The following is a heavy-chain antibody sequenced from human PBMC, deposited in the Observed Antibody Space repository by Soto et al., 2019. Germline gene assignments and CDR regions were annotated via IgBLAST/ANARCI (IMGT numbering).Heavy chain of an antibody. D-gene: IGHD6-13*01. CDR1: GYSFTSYW. V-gene: IGHV5-51*01. CDR2: IYPGDSDT. J-gene: IGHJ3*02. Sequence: PGESLKISCKGSGYSFTSYWIAWVRQMPGKGLEWMGIIYPGDSDTRYSPSFQGQVTISADKSISTAYLQWSSLKASDTAMYYCARRMYSSSSKGEDAFDIWGKGKMVTVSS. CDR3: ARRMYSSSSKGEDAFDI.